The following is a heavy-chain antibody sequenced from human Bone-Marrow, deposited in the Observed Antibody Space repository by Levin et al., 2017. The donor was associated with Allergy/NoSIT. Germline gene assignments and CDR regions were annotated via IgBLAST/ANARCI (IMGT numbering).Heavy chain of an antibody. CDR3: ARDRSTSSGPYLDL. Sequence: SETLSLTCTVSGGSVSSGGFYWSWLRQLPEKGLEWIGYSYYSGDTYYTPSLKSRVTISVDTSKNQFSLNLSSVTAADTAVYYCARDRSTSSGPYLDLWGRGTLVTVSS. CDR2: SYYSGDT. D-gene: IGHD2-2*01. CDR1: GGSVSSGGFY. V-gene: IGHV4-31*03. J-gene: IGHJ2*01.